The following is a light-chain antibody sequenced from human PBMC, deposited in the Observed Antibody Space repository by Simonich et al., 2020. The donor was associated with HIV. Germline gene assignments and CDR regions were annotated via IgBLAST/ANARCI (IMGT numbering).Light chain of an antibody. CDR1: QSVLYSSKNKTY. V-gene: IGKV4-1*01. CDR2: WAS. J-gene: IGKJ1*01. Sequence: DIVMTQSPDSLAVSLGERATVNCKSSQSVLYSSKNKTYLAWYQQKPGQPPKLLIYWASTRESGVPDRFRSSGSGTDFTLPISSLQAEDVAVYSCQQYYSTPPTFGQGTKVEIK. CDR3: QQYYSTPPT.